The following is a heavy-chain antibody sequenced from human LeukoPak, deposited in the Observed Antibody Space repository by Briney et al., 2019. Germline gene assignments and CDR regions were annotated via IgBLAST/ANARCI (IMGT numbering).Heavy chain of an antibody. CDR1: GFTFSDYY. D-gene: IGHD3-10*01. Sequence: PGGSLRLSCAASGFTFSDYYMSWIRQAPGKGLEWVSYISSSGSTIYYADSVKGRFTISRDNAKNSLYLQMNSLRAEDTAVYYCAGGNYYGSGSYYGVGGYFDYWGQGTLVTVFS. CDR3: AGGNYYGSGSYYGVGGYFDY. CDR2: ISSSGSTI. J-gene: IGHJ4*02. V-gene: IGHV3-11*01.